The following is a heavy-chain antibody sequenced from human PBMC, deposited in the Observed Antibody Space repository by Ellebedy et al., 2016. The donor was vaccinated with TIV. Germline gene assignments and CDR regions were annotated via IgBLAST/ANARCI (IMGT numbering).Heavy chain of an antibody. J-gene: IGHJ4*02. Sequence: MPSETLSLTCTVSGGSISSNYWDWIRPHPGTGLDCIGYIYNRVITNYNPSLKSRVTMSVDTPKKQLSLKLRSVTAADTAVYYCARRYSGSSYPYVDYWGQGTLVIVSS. V-gene: IGHV4-59*08. CDR2: IYNRVIT. D-gene: IGHD1-26*01. CDR3: ARRYSGSSYPYVDY. CDR1: GGSISSNY.